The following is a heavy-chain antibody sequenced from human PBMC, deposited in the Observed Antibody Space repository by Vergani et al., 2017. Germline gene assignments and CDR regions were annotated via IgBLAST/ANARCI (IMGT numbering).Heavy chain of an antibody. V-gene: IGHV4-39*07. CDR1: GASIRSRNYY. D-gene: IGHD2-2*01. J-gene: IGHJ4*02. CDR3: ARAPALDY. Sequence: QLQLQESGPGLVKPSATLSLTCSVSGASIRSRNYYWGWIRQPPGKGLEWIASIYYSGSTYYNPSLKSRVTISVDTSKNQFSLKLSSVTAADTAVYYCARAPALDYWGQGTLVTVSS. CDR2: IYYSGST.